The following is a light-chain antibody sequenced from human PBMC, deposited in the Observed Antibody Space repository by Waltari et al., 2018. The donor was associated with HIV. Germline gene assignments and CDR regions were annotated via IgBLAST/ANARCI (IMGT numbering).Light chain of an antibody. V-gene: IGLV2-23*01. CDR2: DDD. CDR3: CSYAGSTTWL. CDR1: SSDVGSYNL. Sequence: SALTQPASVSGSPGQAITVSCTGSSSDVGSYNLVSWYQQHPGKAPKLMIYDDDKRPSGVSNRFSGSKSGNTASLTISGLQAEDEADYYCCSYAGSTTWLFGGGTKLTVL. J-gene: IGLJ3*02.